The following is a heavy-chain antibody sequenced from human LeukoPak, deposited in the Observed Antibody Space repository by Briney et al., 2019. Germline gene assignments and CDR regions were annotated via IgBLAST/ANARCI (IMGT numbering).Heavy chain of an antibody. CDR2: ISGSSGTI. V-gene: IGHV3-48*01. CDR1: GFTFSSYS. D-gene: IGHD3-16*01. J-gene: IGHJ6*03. CDR3: ARRSEFGVLYYMDV. Sequence: GGSLRLSCAASGFTFSSYSMNWVRQAPGKGLEWVSYISGSSGTIYYADSVEGRFTISRDNAKNSLYLQMNSLRAEDTALYYCARRSEFGVLYYMDVWGKGTTVTVSS.